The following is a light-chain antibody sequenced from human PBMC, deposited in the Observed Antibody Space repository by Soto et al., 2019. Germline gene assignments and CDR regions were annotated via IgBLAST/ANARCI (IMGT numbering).Light chain of an antibody. CDR1: SSEVGGYTY. CDR3: TSYTSSSTPYV. CDR2: DVS. J-gene: IGLJ1*01. Sequence: QSVVTPPASVCGSPGQSITISCAGTSSEVGGYTYVSWYQQHPGKVPKLMIYDVSNRPSGVSNRFSGSKSGNTASLTISGLQAEDEADYYCTSYTSSSTPYVFGGGTKVTVL. V-gene: IGLV2-14*01.